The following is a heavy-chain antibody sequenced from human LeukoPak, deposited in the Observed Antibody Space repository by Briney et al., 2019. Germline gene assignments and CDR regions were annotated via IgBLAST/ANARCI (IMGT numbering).Heavy chain of an antibody. V-gene: IGHV4-4*07. D-gene: IGHD3-3*01. CDR1: GGSISNYY. CDR3: ARESRVFIGDGYYLDS. J-gene: IGHJ4*02. Sequence: SETLSLTCTVSGGSISNYYWSWIRQPAGKGPEWIGRLYIGRGTAYNPSLKSRVTMSVDTSKRQFSLRLTSVTAADTSIYYCARESRVFIGDGYYLDSWGPGTLITVSS. CDR2: LYIGRGT.